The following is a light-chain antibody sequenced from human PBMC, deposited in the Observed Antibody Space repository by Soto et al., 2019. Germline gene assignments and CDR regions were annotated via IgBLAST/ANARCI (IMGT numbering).Light chain of an antibody. CDR3: QKYSSVPI. V-gene: IGKV1-27*01. CDR1: QGIRNF. Sequence: DIQMTQSPTSLSASVGDRVTITCRASQGIRNFVAWYQQKPGKAPKLLIYAASTLHSGVPSRFSGSGSGTDFTLSSNSLQPEYVATYSCQKYSSVPIFGPGTKVEIK. J-gene: IGKJ3*01. CDR2: AAS.